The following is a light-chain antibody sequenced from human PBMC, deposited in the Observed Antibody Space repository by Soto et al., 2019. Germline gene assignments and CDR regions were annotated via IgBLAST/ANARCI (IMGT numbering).Light chain of an antibody. J-gene: IGKJ1*01. CDR3: MQALQTLWT. V-gene: IGKV2-28*01. CDR1: QSLLHSNGYNY. CDR2: LGS. Sequence: DIVMTQSPLSLPVTPGEPASISCRSSQSLLHSNGYNYLDWYLQKPGQSPQLLIYLGSNRASGVPDRFSGSGSGTELTLKISRVEAEDVGVYYCMQALQTLWTFGQGTKVEIK.